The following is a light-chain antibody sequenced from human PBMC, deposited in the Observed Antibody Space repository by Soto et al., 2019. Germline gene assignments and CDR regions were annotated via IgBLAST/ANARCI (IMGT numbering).Light chain of an antibody. CDR2: DVS. V-gene: IGLV2-14*03. Sequence: QPVLTQPASVSGSPGQSITISCTGTSSDIGGYNFVSWYQHHPGKAPKLLIHDVSNRPSGVSSRFSGSKSGNTASLTTSGLQAEDEADYYCNSYRTVSTYVFGTGTKLTVL. CDR1: SSDIGGYNF. CDR3: NSYRTVSTYV. J-gene: IGLJ1*01.